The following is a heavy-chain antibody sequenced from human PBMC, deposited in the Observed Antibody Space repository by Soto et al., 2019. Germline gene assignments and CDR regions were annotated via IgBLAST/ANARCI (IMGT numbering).Heavy chain of an antibody. D-gene: IGHD3-22*01. CDR1: GDSISSSSYY. J-gene: IGHJ4*02. V-gene: IGHV4-39*07. Sequence: PSETLSLTCTVSGDSISSSSYYWGWIRQPPGKGLEWIGSIYYSGSTYYNPSLKSRVTISVDTSKNQFSLKLSSVTAADTAVYYCARGPYDSSDFNFDYWGQGTLVTVSS. CDR3: ARGPYDSSDFNFDY. CDR2: IYYSGST.